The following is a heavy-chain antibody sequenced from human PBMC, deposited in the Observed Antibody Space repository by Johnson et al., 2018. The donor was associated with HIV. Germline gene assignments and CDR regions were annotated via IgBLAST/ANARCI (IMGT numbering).Heavy chain of an antibody. CDR2: IRSKTDGGTT. Sequence: VQLVESGGGLVQPGGSLRLSCAASGLSFSRSWMHWVRQASGKGLEWVGRIRSKTDGGTTDYAAPVKGRFTISRDDSKNTLYLQMNSLKTEDTTVYFCTIDPIFLGYWYHSSPWGQGTMVTVSS. J-gene: IGHJ3*01. CDR1: GLSFSRSW. D-gene: IGHD3-22*01. CDR3: TIDPIFLGYWYHSSP. V-gene: IGHV3-15*01.